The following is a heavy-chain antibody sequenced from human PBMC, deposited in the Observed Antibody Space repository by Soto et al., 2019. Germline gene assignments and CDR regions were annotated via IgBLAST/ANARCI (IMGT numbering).Heavy chain of an antibody. CDR2: IYYSGST. CDR1: GGSISSSNNY. J-gene: IGHJ6*03. CDR3: ARDYSKDYYYYMDV. V-gene: IGHV4-39*02. D-gene: IGHD2-21*01. Sequence: SETLSLTCTVSGGSISSSNNYWGWIRQPPGKGLEWIGTIYYSGSTYYNPSLKSRVTISVDTSKNQFSLKLTSVTAADTAVYYCARDYSKDYYYYMDVWGKGTTVTVSS.